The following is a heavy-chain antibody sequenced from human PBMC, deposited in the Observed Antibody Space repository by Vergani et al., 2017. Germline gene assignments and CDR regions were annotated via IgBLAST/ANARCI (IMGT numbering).Heavy chain of an antibody. CDR2: ISGSGGST. V-gene: IGHV3-23*01. CDR1: GLPFGSKA. D-gene: IGHD3-10*01. Sequence: EVQLLESGGGWVQLGGSLGLPVAASGLPFGSKARSGVRQAPGKGLEWVSAISGSGGSTYYADSVKGRFTISRDNSKNPLYLQMNSLRAEDTAVYYCANMVRGNWFDPWGQGTLVTVSS. J-gene: IGHJ5*02. CDR3: ANMVRGNWFDP.